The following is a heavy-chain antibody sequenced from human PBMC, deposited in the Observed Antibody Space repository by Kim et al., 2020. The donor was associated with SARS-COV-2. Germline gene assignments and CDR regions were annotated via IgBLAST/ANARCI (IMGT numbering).Heavy chain of an antibody. V-gene: IGHV3-23*01. CDR3: ARNVDYYVSSGSDS. CDR2: ISGSSGTT. D-gene: IGHD3-22*01. Sequence: GGSLRLSCAASGFTFSSYGMRWVRQAPGKGLEWVSGISGSSGTTYYADSVKGRFTISRDNAKNTLYLQMSSLRAEDTAVYYCARNVDYYVSSGSDSWGQGTLVTVSS. J-gene: IGHJ4*02. CDR1: GFTFSSYG.